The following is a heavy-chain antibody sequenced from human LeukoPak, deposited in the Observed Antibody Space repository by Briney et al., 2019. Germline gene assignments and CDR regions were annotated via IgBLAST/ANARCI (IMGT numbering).Heavy chain of an antibody. V-gene: IGHV3-7*03. D-gene: IGHD3-10*01. CDR2: IKQDGSEK. CDR1: GFTFSSYW. J-gene: IGHJ4*02. Sequence: GGSLRLSCAASGFTFSSYWMSWVRQAPGKGLEWVANIKQDGSEKYYVDSVKGRFTISRDNAKNSLYLQMNSLRAEDTAVYYCASVMVRGVNAWDYRGQGTLVTVSS. CDR3: ASVMVRGVNAWDY.